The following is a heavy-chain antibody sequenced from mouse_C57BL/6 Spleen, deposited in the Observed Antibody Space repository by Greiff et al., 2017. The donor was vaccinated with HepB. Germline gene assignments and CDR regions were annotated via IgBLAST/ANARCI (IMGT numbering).Heavy chain of an antibody. J-gene: IGHJ3*01. CDR3: AREGYYEYDGSWVAY. CDR2: IYPSDSET. Sequence: QVQLQQPGAELVRPGSSVKLSCKASGYTFTSYWMDWVKQRPGQGLEWIGNIYPSDSETHYNQKFKDKATLTVDKSSSTAYMQLSSLTSEDSAVYYCAREGYYEYDGSWVAYWGQGTLVTVSA. V-gene: IGHV1-61*01. CDR1: GYTFTSYW. D-gene: IGHD2-4*01.